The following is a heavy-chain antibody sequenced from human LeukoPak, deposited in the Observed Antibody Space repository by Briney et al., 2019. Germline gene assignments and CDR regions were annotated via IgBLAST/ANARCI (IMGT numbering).Heavy chain of an antibody. CDR2: ISGSGGST. CDR3: AKPNYYDSSGYF. J-gene: IGHJ4*02. D-gene: IGHD3-22*01. V-gene: IGHV3-23*01. Sequence: VSAISGSGGSTYYADSVKGRFTISRDNSKNTLYLQMNSLRVEDTAVYYCAKPNYYDSSGYFWGQGTLVTVSS.